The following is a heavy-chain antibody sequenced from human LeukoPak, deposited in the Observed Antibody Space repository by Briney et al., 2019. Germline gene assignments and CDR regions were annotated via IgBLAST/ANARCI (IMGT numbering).Heavy chain of an antibody. Sequence: PSETLSLTCAVSGGSISSSNWWSWVRQPPGKGLEWIGEIYHSGSTNYNPSLKSRVTISVDKSKNQFSLKLSSVTAADTAVHYCARGALNYYDSSGYYYYFDYWGQGTLVTVSS. CDR2: IYHSGST. V-gene: IGHV4-4*02. CDR1: GGSISSSNW. CDR3: ARGALNYYDSSGYYYYFDY. D-gene: IGHD3-22*01. J-gene: IGHJ4*02.